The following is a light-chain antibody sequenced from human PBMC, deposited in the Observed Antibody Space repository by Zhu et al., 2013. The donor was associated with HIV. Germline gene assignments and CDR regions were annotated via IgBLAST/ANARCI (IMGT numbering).Light chain of an antibody. CDR2: KAS. V-gene: IGKV1-5*03. J-gene: IGKJ3*01. CDR3: QQYNTFSRIS. Sequence: DIQMTQSLSTLSASVGDRVTITCRASQSIDIWLAWYQQRPGKAPKLLIYKASTLESGVSTRFSGSGSGTDFTLTINSLQPDDFAAYFCQQYNTFSRISFGPGTTVDIK. CDR1: QSIDIW.